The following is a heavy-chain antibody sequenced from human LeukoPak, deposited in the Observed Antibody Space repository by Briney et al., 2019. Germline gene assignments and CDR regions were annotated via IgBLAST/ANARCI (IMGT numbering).Heavy chain of an antibody. V-gene: IGHV3-7*01. Sequence: GGSLRLSCEASGFDFSNYWMSWVRQTQVNGLEWVANIKQDGSEQYYVGSMKGRFTVSRDNAKNSLSLQMNSLRADDTAVYYCARNSGWSVDYWGQGALVTVSS. CDR1: GFDFSNYW. J-gene: IGHJ4*02. CDR2: IKQDGSEQ. CDR3: ARNSGWSVDY. D-gene: IGHD6-19*01.